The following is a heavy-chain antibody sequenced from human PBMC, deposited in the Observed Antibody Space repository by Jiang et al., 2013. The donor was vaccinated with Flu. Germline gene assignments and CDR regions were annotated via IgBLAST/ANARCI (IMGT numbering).Heavy chain of an antibody. V-gene: IGHV3-48*03. Sequence: VQLVESGGGLVQPGGSLRLSCAASGFTFSSYEMNWVRQAPGKGLEWVSYISSSGSTIYYADSVKGRFTISRDNAKNSLYLQMNSLRAEDTAVYYCASGEYSSSPPFDYWGQGTLVTVSS. CDR2: ISSSGSTI. CDR3: ASGEYSSSPPFDY. CDR1: GFTFSSYE. D-gene: IGHD6-6*01. J-gene: IGHJ4*02.